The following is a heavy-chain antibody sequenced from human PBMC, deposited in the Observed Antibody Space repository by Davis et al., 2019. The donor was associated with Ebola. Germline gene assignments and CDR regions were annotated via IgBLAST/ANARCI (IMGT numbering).Heavy chain of an antibody. D-gene: IGHD3-10*01. J-gene: IGHJ5*02. Sequence: ASVKVSCKASGYTFTGYYMHWVRQAPGQGLEWMGWINPNSGGTNYAQKFQGRVTMTRDTSISTAYMDLGRLRPDDTAVYYCARGKSGSYNWLDPWGQGTLVTVSS. CDR2: INPNSGGT. CDR3: ARGKSGSYNWLDP. V-gene: IGHV1-2*02. CDR1: GYTFTGYY.